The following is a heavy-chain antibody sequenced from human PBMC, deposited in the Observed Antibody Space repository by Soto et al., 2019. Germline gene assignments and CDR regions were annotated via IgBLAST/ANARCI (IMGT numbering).Heavy chain of an antibody. D-gene: IGHD3-22*01. V-gene: IGHV4-34*01. J-gene: IGHJ4*02. CDR3: ARGIFGTYYYDSSGYYYPY. CDR1: GGSFSGYY. Sequence: SETLSLTCAVYGGSFSGYYWSWIRQPPGKGLEWIGEINHSGSTNYNPSLKSRVAISVDTSKNQFSLKLSSVTAADTAVYYCARGIFGTYYYDSSGYYYPYWGQGTLVTAPQ. CDR2: INHSGST.